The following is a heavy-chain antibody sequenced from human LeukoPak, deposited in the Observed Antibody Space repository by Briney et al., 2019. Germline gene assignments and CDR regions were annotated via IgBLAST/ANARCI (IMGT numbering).Heavy chain of an antibody. CDR2: INHSGST. J-gene: IGHJ4*02. D-gene: IGHD6-19*01. Sequence: RPSETLSLTCTVSGGSISSFFWSWIRQPPGKGLEWIGEINHSGSTNYNPSLKSRVTISVDTSKNQFSLKLSSVTAADTAVYYCARRSIAVANDYWGQGALVTVSS. CDR1: GGSISSFF. V-gene: IGHV4-34*01. CDR3: ARRSIAVANDY.